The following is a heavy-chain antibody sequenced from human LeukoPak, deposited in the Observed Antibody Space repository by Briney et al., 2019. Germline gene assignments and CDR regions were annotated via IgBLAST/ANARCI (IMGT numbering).Heavy chain of an antibody. V-gene: IGHV3-48*03. CDR3: ARGPETYYYGSGSGLDP. Sequence: GGSLRLSCAASGFTFSSFEMNWVRQAPGKGLEWVSHISSSGTTIYYADSVQGRFTISRDNAKNSLYLQMNSLRAEDTAVYYCARGPETYYYGSGSGLDPWGQGTLVTVSS. D-gene: IGHD3-10*01. J-gene: IGHJ5*02. CDR1: GFTFSSFE. CDR2: ISSSGTTI.